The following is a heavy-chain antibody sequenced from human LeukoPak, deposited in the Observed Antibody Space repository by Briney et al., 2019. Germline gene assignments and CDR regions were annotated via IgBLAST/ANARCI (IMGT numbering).Heavy chain of an antibody. Sequence: ASVKVSCKASGYTFTSYGISWVRQAPGQGLEWMGWISAYNGNTNYAQKLQGRVTMTTDTSTSTAYMELRSLRSDDTAVYYCARTVAGILGSGNWFDPWGREPWSPSPQ. CDR1: GYTFTSYG. D-gene: IGHD6-19*01. V-gene: IGHV1-18*01. CDR2: ISAYNGNT. CDR3: ARTVAGILGSGNWFDP. J-gene: IGHJ5*02.